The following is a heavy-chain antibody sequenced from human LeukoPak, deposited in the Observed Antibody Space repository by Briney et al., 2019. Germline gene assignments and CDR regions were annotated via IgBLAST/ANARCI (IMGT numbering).Heavy chain of an antibody. V-gene: IGHV3-21*01. J-gene: IGHJ4*02. D-gene: IGHD2/OR15-2a*01. CDR1: GFTFSSYS. Sequence: KSGGSLRLSCAASGFTFSSYSMNWVRQAPGKGLEWVSSISSSSSYIYYADSVKGRFTISRDNAENSLYLQMNSLRAEDTAVYYCARDNTLKNFDYWGQGTLVAVSS. CDR3: ARDNTLKNFDY. CDR2: ISSSSSYI.